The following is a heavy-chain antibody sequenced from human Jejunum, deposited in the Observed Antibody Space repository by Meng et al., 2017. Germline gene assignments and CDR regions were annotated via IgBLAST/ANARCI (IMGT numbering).Heavy chain of an antibody. J-gene: IGHJ4*02. D-gene: IGHD3-22*01. V-gene: IGHV4-39*07. Sequence: SETLSLTCTVSGGSITSRNYYWGWIRQAPGKGLEWIGSIPYSGSTNYNPSFRGRATISLDTPNNQFSLRLTSLSAADTAVYYCARSSSGPIYWGQGTLVTVSS. CDR2: IPYSGST. CDR3: ARSSSGPIY. CDR1: GGSITSRNYY.